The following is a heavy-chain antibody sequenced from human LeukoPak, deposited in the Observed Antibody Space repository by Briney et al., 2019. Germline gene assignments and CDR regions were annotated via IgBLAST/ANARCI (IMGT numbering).Heavy chain of an antibody. CDR3: AKEQLPRGYGMDV. Sequence: GGSLRLSCAGSGFTFDDYGMHWVRQAPGKGLEWVSGISWNSVSIGYADSVKGRFTISRDNAKNSLYLQMNNLRAEDTALYYCAKEQLPRGYGMDVWGQGTTVTVSS. D-gene: IGHD4-23*01. V-gene: IGHV3-9*01. J-gene: IGHJ6*02. CDR1: GFTFDDYG. CDR2: ISWNSVSI.